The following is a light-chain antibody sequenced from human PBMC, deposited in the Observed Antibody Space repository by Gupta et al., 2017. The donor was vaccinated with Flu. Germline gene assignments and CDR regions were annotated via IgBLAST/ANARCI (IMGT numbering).Light chain of an antibody. Sequence: QSVLTQPPSVSGAPGQRVTIPCTGSSSNIGAGYDVHWYQHLPGTAPKLLIYDNSNRPSGVPDRFSGSKSGTSASLAITGLQAEDEADYYCQSYDSSLSVVIFGGGTKLTVL. J-gene: IGLJ2*01. V-gene: IGLV1-40*01. CDR1: SSNIGAGYD. CDR2: DNS. CDR3: QSYDSSLSVVI.